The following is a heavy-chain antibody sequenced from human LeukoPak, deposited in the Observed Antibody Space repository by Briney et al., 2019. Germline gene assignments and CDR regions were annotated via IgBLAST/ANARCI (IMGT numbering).Heavy chain of an antibody. D-gene: IGHD5-24*01. CDR1: GSTFSNSW. CDR2: IKQDESAK. Sequence: PGGSLRLSCAASGSTFSNSWMAWVRQAPGQGLEWVANIKQDESAKHYSDSVKGRFTISRDNAKNSLFLQMNGLRAEDSALYYCARDTDGSLDYWGQGTLVTVSS. V-gene: IGHV3-7*01. J-gene: IGHJ4*02. CDR3: ARDTDGSLDY.